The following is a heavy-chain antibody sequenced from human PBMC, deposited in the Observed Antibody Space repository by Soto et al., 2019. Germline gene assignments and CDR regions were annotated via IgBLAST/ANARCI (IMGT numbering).Heavy chain of an antibody. V-gene: IGHV5-51*01. CDR3: ASSVLVTSTMNYFDL. J-gene: IGHJ4*02. CDR1: GYSFSNFW. Sequence: GESLKISCQASGYSFSNFWIAGVRQMPGEGLEWLGIIYPDDSDTRYSPSFLGQVTISADKSIKTTYLQWSSLKASDTAIYFCASSVLVTSTMNYFDLWGQGTLVTVS. CDR2: IYPDDSDT. D-gene: IGHD2-8*02.